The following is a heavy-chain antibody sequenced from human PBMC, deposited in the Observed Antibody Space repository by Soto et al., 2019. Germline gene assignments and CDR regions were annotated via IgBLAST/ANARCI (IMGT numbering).Heavy chain of an antibody. D-gene: IGHD5-18*01. CDR1: GFSLSYYG. V-gene: IGHV3-30*18. CDR2: ISLDGRKK. Sequence: QVQLVESGGGVVQPGRSLRLSCAASGFSLSYYGIHWVRQAPGKGLEWVAIISLDGRKKYYADSLKGRFTISRDNSENTVYLQKNSLSDEDTAVYYCAKGGKGGYSYGEHIDYWGQGTLVTVSS. CDR3: AKGGKGGYSYGEHIDY. J-gene: IGHJ4*02.